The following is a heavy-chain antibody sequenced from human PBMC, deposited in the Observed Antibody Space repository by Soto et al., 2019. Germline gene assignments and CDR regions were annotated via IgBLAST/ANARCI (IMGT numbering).Heavy chain of an antibody. CDR2: ISYDGSNK. D-gene: IGHD3-3*01. CDR3: ARDRSRFLGPYYYYGMDV. J-gene: IGHJ6*02. CDR1: GFTFSSYA. Sequence: VQLVESGGGVVQPGRSLRLSCAASGFTFSSYAMHWVRQAPGKGLEWVAVISYDGSNKYYADSVKGRFTISRDNSKNTLYLQMNSRRAEDTAVYYCARDRSRFLGPYYYYGMDVWGQGTTVTVSS. V-gene: IGHV3-30-3*01.